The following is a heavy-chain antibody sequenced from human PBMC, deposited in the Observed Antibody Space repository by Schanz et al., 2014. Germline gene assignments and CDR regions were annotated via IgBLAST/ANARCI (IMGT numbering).Heavy chain of an antibody. D-gene: IGHD2-2*01. V-gene: IGHV1-18*01. Sequence: KVSCKSSGGTFSNYAISWVRQAPGQGLEWMGWISAYNGNTNYAQRFQNRVTMTTDTSTRKGYMELRSMRTDDTAVDHCARRGEGMVEVEADATMNAFQFGMEGWGEGNTMAVSS. J-gene: IGHJ6*04. CDR2: ISAYNGNT. CDR3: ARRGEGMVEVEADATMNAFQFGMEG. CDR1: GGTFSNYA.